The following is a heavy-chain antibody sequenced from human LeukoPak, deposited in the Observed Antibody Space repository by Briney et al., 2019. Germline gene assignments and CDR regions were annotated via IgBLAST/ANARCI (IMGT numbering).Heavy chain of an antibody. CDR3: AKDWAPYYYDSSGYYGYYYGMDV. CDR1: GFTFDDYA. Sequence: QAGGSLRLSCAASGFTFDDYAMHWVRQAPGKGLEWVSGISWNSGSIGYADSVKGRFTISRDNAKNSLYLQMNSLRAEDTVLYYCAKDWAPYYYDSSGYYGYYYGMDVWGQGTTVTVSS. J-gene: IGHJ6*02. V-gene: IGHV3-9*01. D-gene: IGHD3-22*01. CDR2: ISWNSGSI.